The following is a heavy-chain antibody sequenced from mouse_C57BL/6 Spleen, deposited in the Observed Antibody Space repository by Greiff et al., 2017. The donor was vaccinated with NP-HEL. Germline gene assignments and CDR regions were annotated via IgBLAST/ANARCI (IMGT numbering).Heavy chain of an antibody. V-gene: IGHV1-64*01. CDR3: ARWDKEGDAMDY. D-gene: IGHD4-1*01. CDR2: IHPNSGST. CDR1: GYTFTSYW. Sequence: VQLQQPGAELVKPGASVKLSCKASGYTFTSYWMHWVKQRPGQGLEWIGMIHPNSGSTNYNEKFKSKATLTVDKSSSTAYMQLSSLTSEDSAVYYCARWDKEGDAMDYWGQGTSVTVSS. J-gene: IGHJ4*01.